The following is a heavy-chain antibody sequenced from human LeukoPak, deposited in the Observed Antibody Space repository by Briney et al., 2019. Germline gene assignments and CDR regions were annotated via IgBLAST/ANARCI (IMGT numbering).Heavy chain of an antibody. J-gene: IGHJ4*02. CDR3: AKFPQSVVGTTQFDF. Sequence: GGSLRLSCAASGFRSSSYAMSWVRQAPGKGLEWISSISGSVGNTNYVDSVKGRFTISRDNSKNTLYLQMNSLRAEDTAIYFCAKFPQSVVGTTQFDFWGQGTLVTVSS. V-gene: IGHV3-23*01. CDR2: ISGSVGNT. CDR1: GFRSSSYA. D-gene: IGHD2-15*01.